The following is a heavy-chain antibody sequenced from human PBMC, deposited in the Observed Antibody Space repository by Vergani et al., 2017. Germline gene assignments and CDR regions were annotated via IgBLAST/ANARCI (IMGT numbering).Heavy chain of an antibody. Sequence: QVQLQESGPGLVKPPGTLSLTCAVYGGSFSGYYWSWIRQPPGKGLEWIGEINHSGSTNYNPSLKSRVTISVDTSKNQFSLKLSSVTAADTAVYYCARDSDYYDSSGYYSDPVPLDYWGQGTLVTVSS. CDR1: GGSFSGYY. CDR2: INHSGST. D-gene: IGHD3-22*01. V-gene: IGHV4-34*10. CDR3: ARDSDYYDSSGYYSDPVPLDY. J-gene: IGHJ4*02.